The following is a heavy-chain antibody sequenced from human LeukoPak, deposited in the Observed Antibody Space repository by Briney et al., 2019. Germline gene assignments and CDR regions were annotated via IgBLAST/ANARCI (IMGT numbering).Heavy chain of an antibody. V-gene: IGHV4-34*01. CDR2: INHSGST. J-gene: IGHJ4*02. Sequence: SETLSLTCAVYGGSFSGYYWSWIRQPPGKGLEWIGEINHSGSTNYNPSLKSRVTISVDTSKNQFSLKLSSVTAADTAVYYCARLGTSSWYGRGGGADYWGQGTLVTVSS. CDR1: GGSFSGYY. CDR3: ARLGTSSWYGRGGGADY. D-gene: IGHD6-13*01.